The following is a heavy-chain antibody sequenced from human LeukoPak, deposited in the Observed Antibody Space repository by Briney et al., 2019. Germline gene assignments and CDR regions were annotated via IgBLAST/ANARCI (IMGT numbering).Heavy chain of an antibody. J-gene: IGHJ6*02. Sequence: PSETLSLTCTVSGGPIRSYYWSWMRQPPGKGLEWIGNIHYSESTNFNPSLKSRVAIAVDTSKNQFSLSMRSVTAADTAVYYCARVSAAGMEFHYAMDVWGQGTTVFVSS. CDR2: IHYSEST. D-gene: IGHD6-13*01. V-gene: IGHV4-59*01. CDR1: GGPIRSYY. CDR3: ARVSAAGMEFHYAMDV.